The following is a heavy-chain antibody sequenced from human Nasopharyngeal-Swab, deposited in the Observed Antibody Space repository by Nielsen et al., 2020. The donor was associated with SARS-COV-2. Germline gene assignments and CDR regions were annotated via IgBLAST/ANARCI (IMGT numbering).Heavy chain of an antibody. CDR3: ARDVGGRDNY. Sequence: GESLKISCAASGFTFSSYWMHWVRQPPGKGLQWVSRINTDGTTTNSADSVRGRFTISRHNAKNTLYLQLNSLRAEDTAVYYCARDVGGRDNYWGQGALVTVSS. CDR2: INTDGTTT. J-gene: IGHJ4*02. D-gene: IGHD2-15*01. CDR1: GFTFSSYW. V-gene: IGHV3-74*01.